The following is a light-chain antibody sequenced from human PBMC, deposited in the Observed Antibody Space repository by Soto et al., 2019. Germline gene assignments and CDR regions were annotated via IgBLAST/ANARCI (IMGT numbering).Light chain of an antibody. CDR1: SSNIGAGYA. CDR3: QSYDTSLSGSYV. V-gene: IGLV1-40*01. J-gene: IGLJ1*01. CDR2: GNT. Sequence: QSVLTQPPSVSGAPGQRVTISCTGTSSNIGAGYAVHWYQQLPGTAPKLLIYGNTNRPSGVPDRVSGSKSGTSGSLTIAGLQAEDEADYYCQSYDTSLSGSYVFGTGTKLTVL.